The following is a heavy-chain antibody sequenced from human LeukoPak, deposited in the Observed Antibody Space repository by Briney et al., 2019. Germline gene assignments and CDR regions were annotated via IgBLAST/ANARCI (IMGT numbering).Heavy chain of an antibody. CDR2: INWNGGST. J-gene: IGHJ3*02. CDR3: ARARITIFGVVIRDAFGI. V-gene: IGHV3-20*04. D-gene: IGHD3-3*01. Sequence: PGGSLRLSCAASGFTFDDCGMSWVRQTPGKGLEWVSGINWNGGSTGYADSVKGRFTISRDNAKNSLYLQMNSLRAEDTAFYYCARARITIFGVVIRDAFGIWGQGTMVTVSS. CDR1: GFTFDDCG.